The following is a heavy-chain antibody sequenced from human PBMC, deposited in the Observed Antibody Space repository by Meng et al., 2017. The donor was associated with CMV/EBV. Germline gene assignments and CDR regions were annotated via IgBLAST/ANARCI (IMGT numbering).Heavy chain of an antibody. V-gene: IGHV3-49*04. D-gene: IGHD3-22*01. Sequence: GESLKISCTASGFTFGDYAMSWVRQAPGKGLEWVGCIRSTAYGGTTEYDASVKGRFTISRDDSKSIAYLQMNSLKTEDTAVYYCTRTPADYYDSSGYYQAPDYWGQGTLVTVSS. J-gene: IGHJ4*02. CDR3: TRTPADYYDSSGYYQAPDY. CDR1: GFTFGDYA. CDR2: IRSTAYGGTT.